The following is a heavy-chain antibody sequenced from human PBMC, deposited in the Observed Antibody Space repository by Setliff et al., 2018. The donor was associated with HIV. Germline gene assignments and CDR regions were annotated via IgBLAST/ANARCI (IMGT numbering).Heavy chain of an antibody. CDR2: IYPIDSDT. Sequence: GESLKISCKGSGYSFTNYWVGWVRQMPGRGLEWMGIIYPIDSDTKYSPSFWGRVTISVDKSTNTAYLHWNSLRPADTAMYYCARLSKYYDFWTPDYWGQGTLVTVS. CDR1: GYSFTNYW. D-gene: IGHD3-3*01. CDR3: ARLSKYYDFWTPDY. V-gene: IGHV5-51*01. J-gene: IGHJ4*02.